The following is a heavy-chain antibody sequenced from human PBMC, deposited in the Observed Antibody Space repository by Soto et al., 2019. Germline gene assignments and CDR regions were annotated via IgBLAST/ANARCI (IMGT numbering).Heavy chain of an antibody. Sequence: GGSLRLSCATSGFTFSNYGIHWVRQAPGKGLEWVAVKWFFASGGNEYYADPVKGRFALSRADSKQTAYLEMKSLSAEDTAVYYCGRDPHSGARYYLDLWGQVPQVIFSS. CDR2: KWFFASGGNE. D-gene: IGHD1-26*01. CDR1: GFTFSNYG. J-gene: IGHJ4*02. CDR3: GRDPHSGARYYLDL. V-gene: IGHV3-33*01.